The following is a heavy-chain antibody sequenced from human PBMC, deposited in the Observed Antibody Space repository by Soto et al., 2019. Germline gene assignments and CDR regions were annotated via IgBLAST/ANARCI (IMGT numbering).Heavy chain of an antibody. CDR2: IIPIFGTA. CDR3: ARATLHYDSRSEFYFDY. V-gene: IGHV1-69*13. Sequence: ASVKVCCKASGGTFSSYAISWVRQAPGQGLEWMGGIIPIFGTANYAQKFQGRVTITADESTSTAYMELSSLRSEDTAVYYCARATLHYDSRSEFYFDYWGQGTLVTVSS. CDR1: GGTFSSYA. J-gene: IGHJ4*02. D-gene: IGHD3-22*01.